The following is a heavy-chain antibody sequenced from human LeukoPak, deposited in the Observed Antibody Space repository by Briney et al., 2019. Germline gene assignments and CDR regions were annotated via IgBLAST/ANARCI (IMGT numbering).Heavy chain of an antibody. CDR2: ITSSSSTI. J-gene: IGHJ4*02. D-gene: IGHD4-23*01. V-gene: IGHV3-48*04. Sequence: GGSLRLSCAASGFTFSRYRMNWVRQTPGKGLEWVSYITSSSSTIYYADSVKGRFTISRDNAKNSLYLQMNSLRAEDTAVYYCARPGGFEYWGQGTLVTVSS. CDR1: GFTFSRYR. CDR3: ARPGGFEY.